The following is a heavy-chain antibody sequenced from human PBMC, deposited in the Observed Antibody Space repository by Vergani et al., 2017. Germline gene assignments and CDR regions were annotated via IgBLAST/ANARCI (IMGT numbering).Heavy chain of an antibody. CDR2: ITAYNGNT. J-gene: IGHJ6*03. CDR1: GYTFTSYG. CDR3: ARWYSSSWYDLHYYYMDV. Sequence: QVQLVQSGAEVKKPGASVKVSCKASGYTFTSYGISWVRQAPGQGLEWMGWITAYNGNTNYAQKLQGRVTMTTDTSTSTAYMELRSLRSDDTAVYYCARWYSSSWYDLHYYYMDVWGKGTTVTVSS. D-gene: IGHD6-13*01. V-gene: IGHV1-18*01.